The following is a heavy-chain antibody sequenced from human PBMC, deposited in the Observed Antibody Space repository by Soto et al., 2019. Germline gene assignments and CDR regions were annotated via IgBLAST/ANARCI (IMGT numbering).Heavy chain of an antibody. V-gene: IGHV1-69*13. D-gene: IGHD6-19*01. CDR1: GGTFSSYA. J-gene: IGHJ3*02. CDR2: IIPIFGTA. Sequence: SSVKVSCKASGGTFSSYAISWVRQAPGQGLEWMGGIIPIFGTANYAQKLQGRVTITADESTSTAYVELSSLRSEDTAVYYCARAQGSGYSSGWVLDAFDIWGQGTMVTVSS. CDR3: ARAQGSGYSSGWVLDAFDI.